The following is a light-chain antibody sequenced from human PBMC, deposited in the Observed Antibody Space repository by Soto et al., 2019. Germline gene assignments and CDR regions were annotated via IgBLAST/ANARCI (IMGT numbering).Light chain of an antibody. CDR1: SSDVGGYNY. V-gene: IGLV2-8*01. J-gene: IGLJ2*01. Sequence: QSALTQPPFASGSLGQSVTISCTGTSSDVGGYNYVSWHQQHPGKAPKVMIYEVTKRPPGVPDRFSGSKSGNTASLTVSGLQAEDEADYYCSSFAGGGNPVLLGGGTKLTAL. CDR3: SSFAGGGNPVL. CDR2: EVT.